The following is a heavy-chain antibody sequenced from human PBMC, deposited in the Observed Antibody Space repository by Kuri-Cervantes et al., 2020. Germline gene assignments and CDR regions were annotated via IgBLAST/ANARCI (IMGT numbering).Heavy chain of an antibody. V-gene: IGHV4-59*01. Sequence: SETLSLTCTVSGGSISSYYWSWIRQPPGKGLEWIGYIYYRGSTNYNPSLKSRVTISVDTSKSQFSLKLSSVTAADTAVYYCARDYGDYGFDYWGQGTLVTVSS. D-gene: IGHD4-17*01. J-gene: IGHJ4*02. CDR2: IYYRGST. CDR3: ARDYGDYGFDY. CDR1: GGSISSYY.